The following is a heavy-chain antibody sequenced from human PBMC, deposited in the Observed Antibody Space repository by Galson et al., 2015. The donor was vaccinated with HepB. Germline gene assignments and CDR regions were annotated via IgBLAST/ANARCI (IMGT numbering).Heavy chain of an antibody. V-gene: IGHV3-33*01. J-gene: IGHJ4*02. Sequence: SLRLSCAASGFTFSNYGMHWVRQAPGKGLEWVAVIGYDGSNKYYADSVKGRFTISRDNSKSSLYLQMNSLRAEDTAVYYCAPTPRLGGSYVFHSWGQGTLVTVSS. CDR2: IGYDGSNK. CDR1: GFTFSNYG. CDR3: APTPRLGGSYVFHS. D-gene: IGHD1-26*01.